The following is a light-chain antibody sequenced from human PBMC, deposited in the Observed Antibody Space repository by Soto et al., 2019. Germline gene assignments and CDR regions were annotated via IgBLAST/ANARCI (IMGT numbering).Light chain of an antibody. CDR3: SSYTSTNFVI. J-gene: IGLJ2*01. Sequence: QSALTQPASVSGSPGQSITISCTGSSSDIGDYKYVSWYKQHPGKAPKLMIYDVSNRPSGVSNRFSGYKSGNTASLTISGLQAEDEADYYCSSYTSTNFVIFGGGTKLTVL. CDR2: DVS. V-gene: IGLV2-14*01. CDR1: SSDIGDYKY.